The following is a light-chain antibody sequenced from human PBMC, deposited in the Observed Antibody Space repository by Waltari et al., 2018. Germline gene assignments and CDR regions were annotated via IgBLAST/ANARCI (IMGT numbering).Light chain of an antibody. CDR1: FSNIGAGHA. CDR2: NNN. Sequence: QSVLTQPPSVSGAPGQTVTISCTRAFSNIGAGHAVHWYQRLPGAAPKLLIHNNNTLPSGVPARFSGSRSGASASLIITGLQSEDEADYYCQSYDNKLKVFGSGTKVNVL. V-gene: IGLV1-40*03. CDR3: QSYDNKLKV. J-gene: IGLJ6*01.